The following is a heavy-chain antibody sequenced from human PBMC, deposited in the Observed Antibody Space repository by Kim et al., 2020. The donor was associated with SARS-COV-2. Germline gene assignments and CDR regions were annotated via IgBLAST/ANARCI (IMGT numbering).Heavy chain of an antibody. Sequence: GGSLRLSCAASGFTFSSYGMHWVRQAPGKGLEWVAVIWYDGSNKYYADSVKGRFTTSRDNSKNTLYLQMNSLRAEDTAVYYCARDRAVAGPGFYYYYMDVWGKGTTVTVSS. CDR3: ARDRAVAGPGFYYYYMDV. J-gene: IGHJ6*03. V-gene: IGHV3-33*01. D-gene: IGHD6-19*01. CDR1: GFTFSSYG. CDR2: IWYDGSNK.